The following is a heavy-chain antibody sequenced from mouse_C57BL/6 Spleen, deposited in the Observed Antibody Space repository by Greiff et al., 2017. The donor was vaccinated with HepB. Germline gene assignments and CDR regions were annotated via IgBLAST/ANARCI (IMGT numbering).Heavy chain of an antibody. Sequence: EVHLVESGGGLVQPGGSLSLSCAASGFTFTDYYMSWVRQPPGKALEWLGFIRNKANGYTTEYSASVKGRFTISRDNSQSILYLQMNALRAEDSATYYCARSHLGFDYWGQGTTLTVSS. CDR1: GFTFTDYY. CDR3: ARSHLGFDY. CDR2: IRNKANGYTT. V-gene: IGHV7-3*01. J-gene: IGHJ2*01.